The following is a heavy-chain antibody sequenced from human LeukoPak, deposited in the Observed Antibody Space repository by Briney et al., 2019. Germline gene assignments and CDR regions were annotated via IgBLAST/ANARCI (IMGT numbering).Heavy chain of an antibody. D-gene: IGHD5/OR15-5a*01. Sequence: GGSLRLSCAASGFTFSSYAMSWVRQAPGKGLEWVSAIGGSASSTYYADSVRGRFTISRDNSKDTLYLQMNSLRAEDTAVYYCAEIVLSTRTNWGQETLLTVSS. CDR1: GFTFSSYA. J-gene: IGHJ4*02. CDR2: IGGSASST. CDR3: AEIVLSTRTN. V-gene: IGHV3-23*01.